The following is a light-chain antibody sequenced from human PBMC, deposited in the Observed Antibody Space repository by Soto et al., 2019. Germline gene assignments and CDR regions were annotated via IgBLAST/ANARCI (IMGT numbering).Light chain of an antibody. CDR2: DVS. CDR1: SSDVGGYNY. J-gene: IGLJ1*01. Sequence: QSVLNQPASVSGAPGQAITISCTGTSSDVGGYNYVSWYQQHPGKAPKLMIYDVSNRPSGVSNRFSGSKSGNTASLTISGLQAEDEAAYYCSSYTSSSTLEVFGTGTKVTVL. CDR3: SSYTSSSTLEV. V-gene: IGLV2-14*01.